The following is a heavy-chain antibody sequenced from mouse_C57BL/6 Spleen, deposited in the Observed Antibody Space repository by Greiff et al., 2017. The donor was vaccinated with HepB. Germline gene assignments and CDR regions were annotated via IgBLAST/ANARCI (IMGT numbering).Heavy chain of an antibody. D-gene: IGHD1-1*01. CDR3: ARAYGSSYGYAMDY. CDR2: IHPNSGST. Sequence: VQLQQSGAELVKPGASVKLSCKASGYTFTSYWMHWVKQRPGQGLEWIGMIHPNSGSTNYNEKFKSKATLTVDKSSSTAYMQLSSLTSEDSAVYYCARAYGSSYGYAMDYWGQGTSVTVSS. CDR1: GYTFTSYW. J-gene: IGHJ4*01. V-gene: IGHV1-64*01.